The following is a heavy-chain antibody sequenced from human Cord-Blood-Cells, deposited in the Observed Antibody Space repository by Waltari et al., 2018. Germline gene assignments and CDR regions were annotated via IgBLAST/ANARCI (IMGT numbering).Heavy chain of an antibody. V-gene: IGHV1-3*01. CDR1: GYTFTSYA. D-gene: IGHD6-13*01. CDR3: ARDSSSWYWFDP. CDR2: INAGNGNT. J-gene: IGHJ5*02. Sequence: QVQLVQSGAEVKKPGASVKVSCKASGYTFTSYAMHWVRQAPGQRLEWMGWINAGNGNTKYSQKFQGRVTITRDTSASTAYMELSSLRSEDTAVYYCARDSSSWYWFDPWGQGTLVTVCS.